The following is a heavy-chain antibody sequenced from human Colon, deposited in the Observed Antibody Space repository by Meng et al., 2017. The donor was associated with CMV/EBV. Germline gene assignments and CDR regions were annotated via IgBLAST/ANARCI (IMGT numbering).Heavy chain of an antibody. J-gene: IGHJ4*02. Sequence: SYKASGYTFTTYNINWVRQAPGQRLEWMGYINPNTGNPTYVQGFTGRFVFSLDTSVSTAYLQISSLKAEDTAVYYCATGSVAAHGKGYWGQGTLVTVSS. CDR1: GYTFTTYN. D-gene: IGHD6-13*01. CDR3: ATGSVAAHGKGY. V-gene: IGHV7-4-1*02. CDR2: INPNTGNP.